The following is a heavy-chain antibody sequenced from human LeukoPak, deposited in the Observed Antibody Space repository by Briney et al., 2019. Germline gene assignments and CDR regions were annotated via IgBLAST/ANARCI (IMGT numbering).Heavy chain of an antibody. CDR2: VYHTGNT. CDR3: AKSDGSGSYFDY. CDR1: GGSIRNDY. V-gene: IGHV4-59*03. J-gene: IGHJ4*02. Sequence: SETLSLTCTVSGGSIRNDYWSWIRQPPGKGLEWIGYVYHTGNTKYNPSLESRATISIDTSKNQFSLKLSSVTAADSAVYYCAKSDGSGSYFDYWGQGTLVTVS. D-gene: IGHD3-10*01.